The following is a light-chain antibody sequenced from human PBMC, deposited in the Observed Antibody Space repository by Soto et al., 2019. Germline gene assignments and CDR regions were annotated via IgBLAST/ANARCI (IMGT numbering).Light chain of an antibody. J-gene: IGLJ2*01. CDR2: DVS. CDR1: SSDVGGYNY. V-gene: IGLV2-14*03. CDR3: TSFRSVNSRP. Sequence: QSALTQPASVSGSPGQSITISCSGTSSDVGGYNYVSWYQQHPGKAPKLMIFDVSNRPSGVSNRFSGSKSGNTASLTISSLQAEDEGDYYCTSFRSVNSRPLGGGTKLTVL.